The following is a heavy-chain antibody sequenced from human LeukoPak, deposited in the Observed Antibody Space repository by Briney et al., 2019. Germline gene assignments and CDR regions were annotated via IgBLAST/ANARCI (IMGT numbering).Heavy chain of an antibody. CDR1: GGTFSSYA. CDR3: ARGAEIVLMVYASTHFDY. Sequence: SVKVSCEASGGTFSSYAISWVRQAPGQGLEWMGRIIPILGIANYAQKFQGRVTITADKSTSTAYMELSSLRSEDTAVYYCARGAEIVLMVYASTHFDYWGQGTLVTVSS. D-gene: IGHD2-8*01. V-gene: IGHV1-69*04. J-gene: IGHJ4*02. CDR2: IIPILGIA.